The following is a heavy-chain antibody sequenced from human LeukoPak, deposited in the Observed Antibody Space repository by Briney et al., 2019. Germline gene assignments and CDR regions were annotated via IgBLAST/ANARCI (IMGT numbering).Heavy chain of an antibody. V-gene: IGHV1-46*01. CDR3: ARALYGSAFAIGY. CDR1: GYTFISYG. Sequence: ASVKVSCKASGYTFISYGISWVRQAPGQGLEWMGIINPSGGSTSYAQKFQGRVTMTTDTSMPTVYMELSSLRSEDTAVYHCARALYGSAFAIGYWGQGTLVTVSS. J-gene: IGHJ4*02. CDR2: INPSGGST. D-gene: IGHD6-19*01.